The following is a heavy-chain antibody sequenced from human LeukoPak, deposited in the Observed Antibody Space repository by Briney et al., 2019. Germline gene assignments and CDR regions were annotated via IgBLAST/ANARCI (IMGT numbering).Heavy chain of an antibody. CDR3: AKDWNWAIDY. V-gene: IGHV3-30*02. CDR1: GFTFSRYS. J-gene: IGHJ4*02. D-gene: IGHD1-7*01. CDR2: IHYDSTTE. Sequence: GGSLRLSCAASGFTFSRYSMNWVRQAPGKGLEWVAYIHYDSTTEDYADSVKGRFTISRDNSKNTLFLQMNNLRVEDMAVFYCAKDWNWAIDYWGQGTLVTVSS.